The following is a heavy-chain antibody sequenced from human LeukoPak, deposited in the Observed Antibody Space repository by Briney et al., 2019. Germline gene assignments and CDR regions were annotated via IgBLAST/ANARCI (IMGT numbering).Heavy chain of an antibody. V-gene: IGHV3-74*01. J-gene: IGHJ4*02. CDR3: AKDLGYSSSWYFDY. Sequence: GGSLRLSCAASGFTFSSHWMHWVRQAPGKGLVWVSRINTDAITTRYADSVKGRFTISRDNAKKTLYLQMHGLRAEDTAVYYCAKDLGYSSSWYFDYWSQGTLVTVPS. CDR2: INTDAITT. D-gene: IGHD6-13*01. CDR1: GFTFSSHW.